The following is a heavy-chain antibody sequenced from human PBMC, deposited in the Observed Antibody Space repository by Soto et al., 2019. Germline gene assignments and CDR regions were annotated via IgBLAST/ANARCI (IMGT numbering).Heavy chain of an antibody. CDR3: AREGAPYRSVIEGGDY. CDR2: IKQDGSEE. D-gene: IGHD6-19*01. CDR1: GFTFSSCW. V-gene: IGHV3-7*01. Sequence: RRLSCAASGFTFSSCWMSWVRQAPGKGLEWVATIKQDGSEEYYVGSVKGRFTISRDNAKNSLYLQMNRLRDEDTAVYYCAREGAPYRSVIEGGDYWGQGTLVTV. J-gene: IGHJ4*02.